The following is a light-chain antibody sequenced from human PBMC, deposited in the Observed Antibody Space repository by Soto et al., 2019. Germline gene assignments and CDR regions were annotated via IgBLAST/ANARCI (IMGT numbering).Light chain of an antibody. J-gene: IGLJ2*01. V-gene: IGLV2-8*01. CDR3: SSYAGGNNIMV. CDR2: AVN. Sequence: QSALTQPPSASGSPGQSVTISCTGTSSDIGAFNYVSWYQQEPGKAPKLMIYAVNKRPSGVPDRFSGSKSGNTASLTVSGLRAADEADYFCSSYAGGNNIMVFGGGTQLTV. CDR1: SSDIGAFNY.